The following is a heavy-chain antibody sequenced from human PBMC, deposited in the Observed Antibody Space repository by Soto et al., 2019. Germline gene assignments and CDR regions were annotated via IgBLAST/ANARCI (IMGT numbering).Heavy chain of an antibody. Sequence: PGGSLRLSCAASGFTFSSYAMSWVRQAPGKGLEWVSAISGSGGSTYYADSVKGRLTISRDNSKNILYLQMNALRVDDTALYYCATGGTAHTPGGYWGQGTLVTVSS. CDR2: ISGSGGST. J-gene: IGHJ4*02. V-gene: IGHV3-23*01. CDR1: GFTFSSYA. D-gene: IGHD1-7*01. CDR3: ATGGTAHTPGGY.